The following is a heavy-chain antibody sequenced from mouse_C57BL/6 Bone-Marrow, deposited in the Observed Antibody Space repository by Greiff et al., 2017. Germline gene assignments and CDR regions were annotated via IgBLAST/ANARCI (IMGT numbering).Heavy chain of an antibody. CDR2: INPNNGGT. D-gene: IGHD2-4*01. J-gene: IGHJ1*03. CDR1: GYTFTDYY. CDR3: AIGRNYDYFWYFDV. V-gene: IGHV1-26*01. Sequence: EVQLQQSGPELVKPGASVKISCKASGYTFTDYYMNWVKQSHGKSLEWIGDINPNNGGTSYNQKFKGKATLTVDKSSSTAYMELRSLTSEDSAVYYCAIGRNYDYFWYFDVWGTGTTVTVSS.